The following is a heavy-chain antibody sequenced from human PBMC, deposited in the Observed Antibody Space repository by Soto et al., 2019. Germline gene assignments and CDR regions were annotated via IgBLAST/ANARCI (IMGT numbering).Heavy chain of an antibody. Sequence: GSLRLSCAASGFTVSSNYMSWVRQAPGKGLGWVSVIYSGGSTYYADSVKGRFTISRDNSKNTLYLQMNSLRAEDTAVYYCARFYASSGYYSAYFDYWGQGTLVTVSS. D-gene: IGHD3-22*01. V-gene: IGHV3-53*01. CDR1: GFTVSSNY. CDR3: ARFYASSGYYSAYFDY. CDR2: IYSGGST. J-gene: IGHJ4*02.